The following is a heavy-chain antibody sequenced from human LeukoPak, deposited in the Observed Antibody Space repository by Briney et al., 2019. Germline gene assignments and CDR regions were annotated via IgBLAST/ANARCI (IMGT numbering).Heavy chain of an antibody. J-gene: IGHJ4*02. CDR3: ARYIVVVPAAKSAFDY. CDR2: INHSGST. D-gene: IGHD2-2*01. CDR1: GGSFSGYY. V-gene: IGHV4-34*01. Sequence: SETLSLTCAVYGGSFSGYYRSWIRQPPGKGLEWIGEINHSGSTNYNPSLKSRVTISVDTSKNQFSLKLSSVTAADTAVYYCARYIVVVPAAKSAFDYWGQGTLVTVSS.